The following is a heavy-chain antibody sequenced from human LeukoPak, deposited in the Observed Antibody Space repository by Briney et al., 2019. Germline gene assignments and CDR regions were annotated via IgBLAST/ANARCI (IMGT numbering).Heavy chain of an antibody. CDR1: GYTFTSYA. CDR2: INTNTGNP. Sequence: EASVKVSCKASGYTFTSYAMNWVRQAPGQGLEWMGWINTNTGNPTYAQGFTGRFVFSLDTSVSTAYLQISSLKAEDTAVYYCARDGLPGRYYYDSSGYYYEPPTNFDYWAQGTLVTVSS. J-gene: IGHJ4*02. V-gene: IGHV7-4-1*02. D-gene: IGHD3-22*01. CDR3: ARDGLPGRYYYDSSGYYYEPPTNFDY.